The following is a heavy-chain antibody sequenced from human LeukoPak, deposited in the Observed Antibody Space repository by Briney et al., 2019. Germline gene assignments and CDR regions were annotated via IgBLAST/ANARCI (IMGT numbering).Heavy chain of an antibody. CDR3: ARHLSSSWSAFDY. D-gene: IGHD6-13*01. CDR2: IYYSGST. J-gene: IGHJ4*02. CDR1: GGSISSYY. V-gene: IGHV4-59*08. Sequence: SETLSLTCTVAGGSISSYYWSWIRQPPGKGLEWIGYIYYSGSTNYNPSLKSRVTISVDTSKNQFSLKLSSVTAADTAVYYCARHLSSSWSAFDYWGQGTLVTVSS.